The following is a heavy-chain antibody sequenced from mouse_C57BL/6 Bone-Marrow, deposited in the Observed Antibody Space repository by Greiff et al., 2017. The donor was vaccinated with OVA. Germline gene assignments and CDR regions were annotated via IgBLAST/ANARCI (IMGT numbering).Heavy chain of an antibody. V-gene: IGHV1-64*01. J-gene: IGHJ3*01. CDR1: GYTFTSYW. CDR2: IHPNSGRT. Sequence: LQQPGAELVKPGASVKLSCKASGYTFTSYWMHWVKQRPGQGLEWIGMIHPNSGRTNYYEKFMRTAKLTVDKSSSTAYMQLSSLTTEYSAVYYCASRYGSRWFAYWGQGTLVTVSS. CDR3: ASRYGSRWFAY. D-gene: IGHD1-1*01.